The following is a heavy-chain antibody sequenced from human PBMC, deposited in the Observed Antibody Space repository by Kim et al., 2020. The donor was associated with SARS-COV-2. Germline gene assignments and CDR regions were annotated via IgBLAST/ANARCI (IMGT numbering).Heavy chain of an antibody. CDR3: ARGGDSGTYHSWFDP. D-gene: IGHD3-10*01. V-gene: IGHV1-3*01. Sequence: SQKFQGRVTIIRDTSASTAYLELSSLRSEDTAVYYCARGGDSGTYHSWFDPWGQGTLVTVSS. J-gene: IGHJ5*02.